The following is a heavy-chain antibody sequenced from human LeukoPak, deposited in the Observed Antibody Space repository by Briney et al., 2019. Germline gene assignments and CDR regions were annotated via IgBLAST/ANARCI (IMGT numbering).Heavy chain of an antibody. J-gene: IGHJ4*02. V-gene: IGHV3-53*01. D-gene: IGHD3-10*01. CDR3: ARSGTYYYGSGSYYNLQPFDY. CDR1: GFTVSSNY. Sequence: GGSLRLSCAASGFTVSSNYMSWVRQAPGKGLEWVSVIYSGGSTYYADSVKGRFTISRDNSKNTLYLQMNSLRAEDTAVYYCARSGTYYYGSGSYYNLQPFDYWGQGTLVTVSS. CDR2: IYSGGST.